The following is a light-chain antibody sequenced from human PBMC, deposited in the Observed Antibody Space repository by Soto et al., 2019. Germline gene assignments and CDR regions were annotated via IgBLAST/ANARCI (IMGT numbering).Light chain of an antibody. J-gene: IGLJ1*01. CDR1: SSDVCVYNY. V-gene: IGLV2-11*01. CDR3: CSYAGSYTFV. CDR2: DVS. Sequence: QSGLTQPRSVSRSPGQSVTISCTGTSSDVCVYNYVSWYQHYPGKAPKIMIYDVSKRPSGVPDRFSGSKSDNMASLTISGLQAEDEADYYCCSYAGSYTFVFGIGTKVTVL.